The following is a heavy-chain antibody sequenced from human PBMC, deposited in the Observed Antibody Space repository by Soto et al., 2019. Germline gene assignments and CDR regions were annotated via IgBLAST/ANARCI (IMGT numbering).Heavy chain of an antibody. D-gene: IGHD6-19*01. J-gene: IGHJ1*01. CDR3: ARDRIAVAGNPQYFQH. Sequence: GGSLRLSCAASGFTFSSYGMHWVRQAPGKGLEWVAVISYDGSTYYADSVKGRFTISRDNSKNTLYLQIKSLRAEDTAVYYCARDRIAVAGNPQYFQHWGQGTLDTVSS. V-gene: IGHV3-30*03. CDR2: ISYDGST. CDR1: GFTFSSYG.